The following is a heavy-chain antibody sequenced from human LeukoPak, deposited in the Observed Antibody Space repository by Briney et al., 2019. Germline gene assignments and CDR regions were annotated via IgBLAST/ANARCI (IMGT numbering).Heavy chain of an antibody. D-gene: IGHD6-19*01. CDR3: AKRSVSSGYYYYFDY. CDR1: GITFSTNA. J-gene: IGHJ4*02. Sequence: PGGPLLLSSASSGITFSTNAMCLVRQAPGKVPECVSAISGSGGSTSYADAVKARFPISRDNYKNTLCLQINTLRDEDTAVYYCAKRSVSSGYYYYFDYWGRGTLVIVSS. V-gene: IGHV3-23*01. CDR2: ISGSGGST.